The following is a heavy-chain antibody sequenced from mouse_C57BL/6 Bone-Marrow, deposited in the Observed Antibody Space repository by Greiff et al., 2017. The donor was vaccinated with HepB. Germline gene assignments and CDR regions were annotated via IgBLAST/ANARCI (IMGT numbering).Heavy chain of an antibody. J-gene: IGHJ3*01. Sequence: ESGPGLVKPSQSLSLTCSVTGYSITSGYYWNWIRQFPGNKLEWMGYISYDGSNNYNPSLKNRISITRDTSKNQFFLKLNSVTTEDTATYYCARGGGLRRGFAYWGQGTLVTVSA. CDR2: ISYDGSN. CDR1: GYSITSGYY. D-gene: IGHD2-4*01. CDR3: ARGGGLRRGFAY. V-gene: IGHV3-6*01.